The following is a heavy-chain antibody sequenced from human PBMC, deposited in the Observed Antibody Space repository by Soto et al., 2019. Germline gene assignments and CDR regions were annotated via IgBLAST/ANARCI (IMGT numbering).Heavy chain of an antibody. Sequence: EVQLLESGGGLVQPGGSLRLSCAASGFTFSSNAMNWVRQAPGKGLEWVSVISGSGGSTYYADSAKGRFTISRDNSKNTLYLQMNSLRAEDTAVYYCAKRTTGWYFDLWGRGTLVTVSS. V-gene: IGHV3-23*01. J-gene: IGHJ2*01. CDR2: ISGSGGST. CDR3: AKRTTGWYFDL. CDR1: GFTFSSNA.